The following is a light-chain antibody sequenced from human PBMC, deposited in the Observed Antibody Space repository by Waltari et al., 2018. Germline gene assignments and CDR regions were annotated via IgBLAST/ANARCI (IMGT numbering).Light chain of an antibody. CDR1: QSVSKE. V-gene: IGKV3-15*01. CDR2: GAS. CDR3: QQYNSWPLT. J-gene: IGKJ4*01. Sequence: EIVMTQSPGTLSLSPGERATLSCRASQSVSKELAWYQQKPGQPPRLLIYGASTRATGIPARFSGSGSETEFTFTISSLQSEDFGVYCCQQYNSWPLTFGGGTKVEIK.